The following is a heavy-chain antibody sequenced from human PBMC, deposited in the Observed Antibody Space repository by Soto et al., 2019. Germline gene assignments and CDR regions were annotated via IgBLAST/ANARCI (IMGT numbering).Heavy chain of an antibody. CDR2: ISIYNGNT. V-gene: IGHV1-18*04. CDR1: GDTFTSNG. Sequence: GASVKVSCKASGDTFTSNGISWVLQAPGQGLEWLAWISIYNGNTQYAQKVQGRVTMTTDTSTNTLYLQMSSLRAEDTAMYYCAKVRVGIDVDFDYWGQGALVTVSS. CDR3: AKVRVGIDVDFDY. J-gene: IGHJ4*02. D-gene: IGHD2-21*01.